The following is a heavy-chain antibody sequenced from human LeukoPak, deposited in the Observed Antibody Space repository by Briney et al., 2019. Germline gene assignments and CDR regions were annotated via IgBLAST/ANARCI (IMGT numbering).Heavy chain of an antibody. CDR2: INHSGST. CDR1: GGSITSGGYY. V-gene: IGHV4-34*01. D-gene: IGHD6-13*01. Sequence: SETLSLTCTVSGGSITSGGYYWSLIRQPPGKGLEWIGEINHSGSTNYNPSLKSRVTISVDTSKNQFSLKLNSVTAADTAVYYCARAIAAAGVDYWGQGTLVTVSS. J-gene: IGHJ4*02. CDR3: ARAIAAAGVDY.